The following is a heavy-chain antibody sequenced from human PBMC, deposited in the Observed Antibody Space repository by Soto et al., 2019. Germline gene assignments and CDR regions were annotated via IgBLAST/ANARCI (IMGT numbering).Heavy chain of an antibody. CDR3: ARVLRSGYERSVAEYYFDR. CDR1: GGSISSVGYC. V-gene: IGHV4-31*03. Sequence: SETLSLTCTVSGGSISSVGYCWGWIRQHPGKGMEWIGYIYHSGSTYYNPSLKSRFTISIDTSENQFSLRLSSVTAADTAVYYCARVLRSGYERSVAEYYFDRWGQGTLVTVSS. CDR2: IYHSGST. D-gene: IGHD5-12*01. J-gene: IGHJ4*02.